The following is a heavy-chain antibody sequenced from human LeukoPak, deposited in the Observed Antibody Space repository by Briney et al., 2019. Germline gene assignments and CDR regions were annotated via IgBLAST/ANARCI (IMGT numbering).Heavy chain of an antibody. J-gene: IGHJ5*02. CDR3: ARSGGGYCSGGSCYSGDNWFDP. D-gene: IGHD2-15*01. Sequence: GESLKISCKGSGYSFTSYWIGWVRQMPGKGLEWMGIIYPGDSDTRYSPSFQGQVTISADKSISTAYLQWSSLKAPDTAMYYCARSGGGYCSGGSCYSGDNWFDPWGQGTLVTVSS. CDR2: IYPGDSDT. V-gene: IGHV5-51*01. CDR1: GYSFTSYW.